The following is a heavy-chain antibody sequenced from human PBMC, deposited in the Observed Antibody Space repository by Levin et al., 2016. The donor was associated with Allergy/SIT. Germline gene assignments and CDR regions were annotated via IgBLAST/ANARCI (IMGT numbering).Heavy chain of an antibody. J-gene: IGHJ6*03. CDR3: ARPTSDTAPNYYYYYYMDV. Sequence: WIRQPPGKGLEWIGSIYYSGSTYYNPSLKSRVTISVDTSKNQFSLKLSSVTAADTAVYYCARPTSDTAPNYYYYYYMDVWGKGTTVTVSS. CDR2: IYYSGST. V-gene: IGHV4-39*01. D-gene: IGHD5-18*01.